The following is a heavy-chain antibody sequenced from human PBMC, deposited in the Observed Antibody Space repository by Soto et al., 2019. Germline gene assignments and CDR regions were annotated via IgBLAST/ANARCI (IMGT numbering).Heavy chain of an antibody. CDR3: ASLFDRNYNHRHFDH. D-gene: IGHD4-4*01. CDR2: IKSDGTTT. V-gene: IGHV3-74*01. Sequence: GGSLRLSCEASGFSFTTYGMHWVRQAPGKGLVWVSGIKSDGTTTTYADSVKGRFTISRDNAKNTLYLQMSSLSAEDTAVYYCASLFDRNYNHRHFDHWGQGTQVTVSS. CDR1: GFSFTTYG. J-gene: IGHJ4*02.